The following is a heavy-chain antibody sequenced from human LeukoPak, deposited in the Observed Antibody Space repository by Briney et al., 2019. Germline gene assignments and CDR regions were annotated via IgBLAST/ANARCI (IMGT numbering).Heavy chain of an antibody. D-gene: IGHD2-2*02. CDR3: AKALYYWYFDL. J-gene: IGHJ2*01. CDR1: GFTFSSYD. CDR2: SGGDGGST. V-gene: IGHV3-23*01. Sequence: GGSLILSCAASGFTFSSYDMSWVRQAPGKGLEWVSASGGDGGSTYADSVKGRFTISRDNSKNTLYLQMNSLRAEDTATYYCAKALYYWYFDLWGRGKLVTVSS.